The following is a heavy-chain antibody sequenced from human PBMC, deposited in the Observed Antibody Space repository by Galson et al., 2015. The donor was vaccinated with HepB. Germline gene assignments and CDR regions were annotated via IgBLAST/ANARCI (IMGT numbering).Heavy chain of an antibody. CDR2: ISSSGSTI. CDR3: ARSQYSSSWKYYFDY. CDR1: GFTFSDYY. D-gene: IGHD6-13*01. J-gene: IGHJ4*02. V-gene: IGHV3-11*01. Sequence: SLRLSCAASGFTFSDYYMSWIRQAPGKGLEWVSYISSSGSTIYYADSVKGRFTISRDNAKNSLYLQMNSLRAEDTAVYYCARSQYSSSWKYYFDYWGQGTLVTVSS.